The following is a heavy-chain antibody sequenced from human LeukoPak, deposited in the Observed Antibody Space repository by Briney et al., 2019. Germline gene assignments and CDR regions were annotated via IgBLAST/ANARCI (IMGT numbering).Heavy chain of an antibody. V-gene: IGHV3-74*03. CDR2: INTDGSIT. Sequence: GGSLRLSCAASGFMFSNHWIGSIRQAPGKGLVWVSRINTDGSITTYADSVEGRFSGSRDNAKNTLYLQMNSLRVEDTGVYYCARGYSRSWFDPWGQGTLVTVSS. CDR1: GFMFSNHW. J-gene: IGHJ5*02. CDR3: ARGYSRSWFDP. D-gene: IGHD1-14*01.